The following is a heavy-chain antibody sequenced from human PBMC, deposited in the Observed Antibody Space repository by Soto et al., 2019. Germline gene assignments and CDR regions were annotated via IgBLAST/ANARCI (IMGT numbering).Heavy chain of an antibody. D-gene: IGHD3-10*01. CDR3: ARAPGYGDIDY. Sequence: EVQLVESGGDFVQPGGSLRLSCAASGFTFSSYGMNWVRQVPVKGLEWVSHISSDGTTYYADSVKGRFTISRDNAKNSLYLQMHSLIVEDTAVCYCARAPGYGDIDYWGRGTPVTVSS. CDR1: GFTFSSYG. CDR2: ISSDGTT. J-gene: IGHJ4*02. V-gene: IGHV3-48*01.